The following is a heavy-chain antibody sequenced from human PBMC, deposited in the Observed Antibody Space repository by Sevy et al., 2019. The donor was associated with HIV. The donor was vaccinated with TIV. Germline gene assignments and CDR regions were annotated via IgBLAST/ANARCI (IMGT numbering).Heavy chain of an antibody. CDR2: IRTKANNYAT. J-gene: IGHJ4*02. V-gene: IGHV3-73*01. CDR3: VSYCPNGVCS. CDR1: GFNFSAYA. Sequence: GGSLRLSCGASGFNFSAYAMHWVRQASGKGLDWVGRIRTKANNYATAYSVSVKGRFTISRDDSKKTGYLQLTSLKADDTAVYYSVSYCPNGVCSWGQGTLVTVSS. D-gene: IGHD2-8*01.